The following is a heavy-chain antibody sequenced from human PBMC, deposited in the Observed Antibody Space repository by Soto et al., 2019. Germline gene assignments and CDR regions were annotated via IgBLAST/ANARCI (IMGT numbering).Heavy chain of an antibody. CDR2: ISSSISYI. V-gene: IGHV3-21*01. CDR3: ARDRRDGYTFDY. J-gene: IGHJ4*02. CDR1: GFTFSSYS. D-gene: IGHD5-12*01. Sequence: EVQLVESGGGLVKPGGSLRLACAASGFTFSSYSMNWGRQAPGKGLEWVSSISSSISYIYYADSVKGRFTISRDNAKNSLYLQMNSLRAEDTAVYYCARDRRDGYTFDYWGQGTLVTVSS.